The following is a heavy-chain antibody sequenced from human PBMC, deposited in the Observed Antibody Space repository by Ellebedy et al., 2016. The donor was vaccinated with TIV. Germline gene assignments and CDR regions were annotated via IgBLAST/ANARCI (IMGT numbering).Heavy chain of an antibody. D-gene: IGHD3-16*01. J-gene: IGHJ6*03. Sequence: ASVKVSXXASGYTFTSYGISWVRQAPGQGLEWMGWISAYNGNTNYAQKLQGRVTMTTDTSTSTAYMELRSLRSDDTAVYYCASVRRDPTQTFFYYYMDVWGKGTTVTVSS. CDR1: GYTFTSYG. V-gene: IGHV1-18*01. CDR2: ISAYNGNT. CDR3: ASVRRDPTQTFFYYYMDV.